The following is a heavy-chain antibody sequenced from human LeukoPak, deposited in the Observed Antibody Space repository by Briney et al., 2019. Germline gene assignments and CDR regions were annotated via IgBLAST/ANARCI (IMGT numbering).Heavy chain of an antibody. D-gene: IGHD5-12*01. J-gene: IGHJ4*02. CDR2: ISYDGSNK. CDR1: GFTFSSYA. CDR3: ASDRDGYNYLRY. Sequence: GRSLRLSCAASGFTFSSYAMHWVRQAPGKGLEWVAVISYDGSNKYYADSVKGRFTISRDNSKNTLYLQMNSLRAEDTAVYYCASDRDGYNYLRYWGQGTLVTVSS. V-gene: IGHV3-30-3*01.